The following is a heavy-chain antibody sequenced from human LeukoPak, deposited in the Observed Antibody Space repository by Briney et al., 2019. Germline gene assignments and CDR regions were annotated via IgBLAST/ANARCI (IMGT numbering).Heavy chain of an antibody. V-gene: IGHV5-51*01. CDR1: GYRYSDYW. J-gene: IGHJ4*02. CDR3: ARTTTYSSGWYGAY. D-gene: IGHD6-19*01. CDR2: IYGGDSET. Sequence: EESLKISCKGSGYRYSDYWIGWVRQMPGKGLEWMGIIYGGDSETRYSPSLQGQVTISADKSINTAYLQWSSLKASDTAMYYCARTTTYSSGWYGAYWGQGTLVTVSS.